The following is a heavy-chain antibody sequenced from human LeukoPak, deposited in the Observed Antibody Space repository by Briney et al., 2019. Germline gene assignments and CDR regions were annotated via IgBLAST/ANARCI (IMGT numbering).Heavy chain of an antibody. CDR3: ARTRGYSYSYYYYGMDV. D-gene: IGHD5-18*01. CDR2: IYHSGST. V-gene: IGHV4-30-2*02. CDR1: GGSISSGGYS. J-gene: IGHJ6*02. Sequence: SETLSLTCAVSGGSISSGGYSWSWIRQPPGKGLEWIGYIYHSGSTYYNPSLKSRVTISVDRSKNQFSLKLSSVTAADTAVYYCARTRGYSYSYYYYGMDVWGQGTTVTVSS.